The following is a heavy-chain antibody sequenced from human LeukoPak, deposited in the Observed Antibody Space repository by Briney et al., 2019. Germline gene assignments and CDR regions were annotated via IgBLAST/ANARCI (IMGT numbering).Heavy chain of an antibody. J-gene: IGHJ4*02. CDR1: GGSISSSSHY. D-gene: IGHD3-22*01. Sequence: SETLSLTCTVSGGSISSSSHYWGWIRQPPGKGLEWIGSIYYSGRTYYNPSLKSRVTMSVDTSKKQFSLKLSSVTAADTAVYYCARDRTRHYYDSSGSVSDYWGQGTLVTVSS. CDR3: ARDRTRHYYDSSGSVSDY. V-gene: IGHV4-39*07. CDR2: IYYSGRT.